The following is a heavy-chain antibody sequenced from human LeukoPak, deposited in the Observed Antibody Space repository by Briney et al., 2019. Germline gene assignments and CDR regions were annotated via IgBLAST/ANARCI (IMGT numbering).Heavy chain of an antibody. CDR3: ARDTPLGCFDY. D-gene: IGHD2-15*01. Sequence: GGSLRLSCAASGFTFSSTWMSWVRQAPGKGLEWVANIKQDGSVKYYAESMKGRFTISRDNAKNSLYLQMNSLRIEDTAVYFCARDTPLGCFDYWGQGTLVTVSS. CDR1: GFTFSSTW. CDR2: IKQDGSVK. V-gene: IGHV3-7*01. J-gene: IGHJ4*02.